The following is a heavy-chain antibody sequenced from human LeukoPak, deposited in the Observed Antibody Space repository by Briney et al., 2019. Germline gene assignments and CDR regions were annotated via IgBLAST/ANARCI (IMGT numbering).Heavy chain of an antibody. CDR2: VSNSGTT. J-gene: IGHJ4*02. CDR1: GYSVSSGYY. V-gene: IGHV4-38-2*02. CDR3: ARALGSGWSD. Sequence: SETLSLTCIVSGYSVSSGYYWGWSRRSPGKGLEWLAAVSNSGTTYYSPSLKGRVTISLDTFKNEFSLRLTSVTAADTGVYYCARALGSGWSDWGQGARVTVSS. D-gene: IGHD6-19*01.